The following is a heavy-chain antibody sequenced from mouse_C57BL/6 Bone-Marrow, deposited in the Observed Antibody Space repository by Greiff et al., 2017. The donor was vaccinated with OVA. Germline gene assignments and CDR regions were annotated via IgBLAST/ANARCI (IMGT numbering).Heavy chain of an antibody. D-gene: IGHD1-1*01. Sequence: VQLQQSGAELARPGASVKLSCKASGYTFTSYGISWVKQRTGQGLEWIGEIYPRSGNPYYNEKFKGKATLTADKSSSTAYMELRSLTSEDSAVYFCARQVTTVVAPYYAMDYWGQGTSVTVSS. V-gene: IGHV1-81*01. CDR3: ARQVTTVVAPYYAMDY. J-gene: IGHJ4*01. CDR2: IYPRSGNP. CDR1: GYTFTSYG.